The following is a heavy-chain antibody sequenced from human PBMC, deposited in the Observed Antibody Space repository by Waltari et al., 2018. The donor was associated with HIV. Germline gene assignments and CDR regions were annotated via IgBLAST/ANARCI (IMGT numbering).Heavy chain of an antibody. CDR3: AKFRCSGSDY. V-gene: IGHV3-23*01. CDR1: GFTFGGFA. Sequence: EVQLLESGGGLVQPGGSLRLSCSASGFTFGGFAMTWVRLAPGKGLEWVSGISGSVGSTFYADSVKGRFAISRDNSKNTLYLQMNTLRAEDTAVYYCAKFRCSGSDYWGQGAQVTVSS. D-gene: IGHD3-10*02. J-gene: IGHJ4*02. CDR2: ISGSVGST.